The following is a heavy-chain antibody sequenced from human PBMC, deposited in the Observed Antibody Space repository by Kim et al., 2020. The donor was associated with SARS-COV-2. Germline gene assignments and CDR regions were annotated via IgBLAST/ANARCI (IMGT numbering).Heavy chain of an antibody. CDR1: GGSISSYY. J-gene: IGHJ4*02. CDR2: IYYSGST. D-gene: IGHD6-13*01. V-gene: IGHV4-59*01. CDR3: ARVPRARYSSSWYYFDY. Sequence: SETLSLTCTVSGGSISSYYWSWIRQPPGKGLEWIGYIYYSGSTNYNPSLKSRVTISVDTSKNQFSLKLSSVTAADTAVYYCARVPRARYSSSWYYFDYWGQGTLVTVSS.